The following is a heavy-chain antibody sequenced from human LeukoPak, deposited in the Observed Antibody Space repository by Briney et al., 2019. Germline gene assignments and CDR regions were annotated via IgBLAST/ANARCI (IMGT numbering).Heavy chain of an antibody. V-gene: IGHV3-48*01. Sequence: PGGSLRLSCAASGFTFSGYIMNWVRQAPGKGREWVSYITVSISTIYYTHSVEGRFTISRDNAKNSVYLQMNSLRLEDTAVYYCARTGLGLYSFDYWGQGTLVTVSS. J-gene: IGHJ4*02. D-gene: IGHD3/OR15-3a*01. CDR2: ITVSISTI. CDR1: GFTFSGYI. CDR3: ARTGLGLYSFDY.